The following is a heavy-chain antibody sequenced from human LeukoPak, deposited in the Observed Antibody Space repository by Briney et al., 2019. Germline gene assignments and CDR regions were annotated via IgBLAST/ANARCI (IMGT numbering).Heavy chain of an antibody. CDR3: ARGDPIYDFWSGGDY. V-gene: IGHV3-74*01. CDR2: INSDGSTT. D-gene: IGHD3-3*01. CDR1: GFTFSSYW. Sequence: GGSLRLSCAASGFTFSSYWMHWVRQVSGKGLVWVSRINSDGSTTTYADSVKGRFTISRDNAKNTLYLQMNSLRAEDTAVYYCARGDPIYDFWSGGDYWGQGSLVTVSS. J-gene: IGHJ4*02.